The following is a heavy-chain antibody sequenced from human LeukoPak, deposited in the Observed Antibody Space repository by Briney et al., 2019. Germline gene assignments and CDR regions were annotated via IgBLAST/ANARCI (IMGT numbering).Heavy chain of an antibody. V-gene: IGHV1-24*01. CDR1: GYTLTELS. CDR2: FDPEDGET. J-gene: IGHJ6*02. D-gene: IGHD6-13*01. CDR3: ATDRSQQLVTPDYGMDV. Sequence: ASVKVSCKVSGYTLTELSMHWVRQAPGKGLEWMGSFDPEDGETIYAQKFQGRVTMTEDTSTDTAYMELSSLRSEDTAVYYCATDRSQQLVTPDYGMDVWGQGTTVTVSS.